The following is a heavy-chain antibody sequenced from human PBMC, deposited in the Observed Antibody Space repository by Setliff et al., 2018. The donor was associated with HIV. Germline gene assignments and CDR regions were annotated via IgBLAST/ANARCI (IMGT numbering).Heavy chain of an antibody. CDR1: GFTFTDYG. V-gene: IGHV1-18*01. CDR3: ARDRGYGVDTFDF. J-gene: IGHJ4*02. D-gene: IGHD4-17*01. Sequence: ASVKVSCKASGFTFTDYGFSWVRQAPGQGLEWMGWIGGYEHNINYAQKFRDRVILTKDTSTTTVYMELMSLRFDDTAIYYCARDRGYGVDTFDFWGQGTQVPSPQ. CDR2: IGGYEHNI.